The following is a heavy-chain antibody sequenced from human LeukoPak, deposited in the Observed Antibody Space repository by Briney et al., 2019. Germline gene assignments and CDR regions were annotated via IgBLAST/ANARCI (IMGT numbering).Heavy chain of an antibody. CDR2: IYSGST. Sequence: PGGSLRLSCTVSGFTVSSNSMSWVRQAPGKGLEWVSFIYSGSTHYSDSVKGRFTISRDNSKNTLYLQMNSLRAEDTAVYYCAREGAVAGTFDYWGQGTLVTVSS. D-gene: IGHD6-19*01. J-gene: IGHJ4*02. V-gene: IGHV3-66*03. CDR3: AREGAVAGTFDY. CDR1: GFTVSSNS.